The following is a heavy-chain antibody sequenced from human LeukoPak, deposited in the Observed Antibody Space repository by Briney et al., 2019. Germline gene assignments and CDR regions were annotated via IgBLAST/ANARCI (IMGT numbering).Heavy chain of an antibody. CDR1: GGSISSYY. Sequence: SETLSLTCTVSGGSISSYYWSWIRQPPGKGLEWIGYIYYSGTTNYNPSLKSRVTISVDTSKNQFSLKLSSVTAADTAVYYCARGILTGPIYASDIWGQGTMVTVSS. V-gene: IGHV4-59*01. D-gene: IGHD3-9*01. CDR2: IYYSGTT. J-gene: IGHJ3*02. CDR3: ARGILTGPIYASDI.